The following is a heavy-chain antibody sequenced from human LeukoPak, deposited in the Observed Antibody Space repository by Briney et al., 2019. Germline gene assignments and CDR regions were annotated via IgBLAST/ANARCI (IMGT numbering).Heavy chain of an antibody. CDR3: AKDMGDSYYYYYMDV. D-gene: IGHD1-26*01. V-gene: IGHV3-43*02. Sequence: PGGSLRLSCAASGFTFDDYATDWVRQAPGKGLEWVSLISGDGGSTYYADSVKGRFTISRDNSKNSLYLQMNSLRTEDTALYYCAKDMGDSYYYYYMDVWGKGTTVTVSS. CDR1: GFTFDDYA. J-gene: IGHJ6*03. CDR2: ISGDGGST.